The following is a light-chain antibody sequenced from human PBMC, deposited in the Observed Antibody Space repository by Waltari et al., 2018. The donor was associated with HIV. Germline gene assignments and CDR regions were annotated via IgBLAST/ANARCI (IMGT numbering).Light chain of an antibody. J-gene: IGLJ3*02. CDR2: HVS. V-gene: IGLV2-14*03. CDR1: AAVIGGSNS. CDR3: SSYMDYGTLV. Sequence: QSDLTQPASVSGPPGQSVTISCTGTAAVIGGSNSVPWYQHHPGKAPKLIIFHVSNRPTGISSRFSGSKSGNTASLTISGLQTEDEADFYCSSYMDYGTLVFGGGTKLTVL.